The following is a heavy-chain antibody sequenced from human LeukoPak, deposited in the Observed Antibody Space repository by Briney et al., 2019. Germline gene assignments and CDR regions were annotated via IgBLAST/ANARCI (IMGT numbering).Heavy chain of an antibody. CDR1: RFSFSHYW. J-gene: IGHJ4*02. CDR3: LGGVAADY. D-gene: IGHD3-16*01. CDR2: INQDASDK. Sequence: GGSLRLSCAASRFSFSHYWMTWVRQAPGKGVEWVANINQDASDKHYADSVRGRFTISRDNAKNSLYLQMNSLRVEDTAVYYCLGGVAADYWGRGTLVTVSS. V-gene: IGHV3-7*01.